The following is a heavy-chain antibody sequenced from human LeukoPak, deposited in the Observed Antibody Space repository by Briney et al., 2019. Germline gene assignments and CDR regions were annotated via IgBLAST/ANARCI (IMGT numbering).Heavy chain of an antibody. CDR1: RFSFSHYW. J-gene: IGHJ4*02. CDR3: LGGVAADY. D-gene: IGHD3-16*01. CDR2: INQDASDK. Sequence: GGSLRLSCAASRFSFSHYWMTWVRQAPGKGVEWVANINQDASDKHYADSVRGRFTISRDNAKNSLYLQMNSLRVEDTAVYYCLGGVAADYWGRGTLVTVSS. V-gene: IGHV3-7*01.